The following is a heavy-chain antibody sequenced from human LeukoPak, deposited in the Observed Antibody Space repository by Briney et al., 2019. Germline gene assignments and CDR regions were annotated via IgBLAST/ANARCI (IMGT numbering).Heavy chain of an antibody. CDR1: GFPFRDYP. D-gene: IGHD3-10*01. Sequence: GTSLRHSCEASGFPFRDYPMHWVRQTPGKGLQWVAVIADDGTNHYDAEFVKGRLSISRDNSKITMYLHMNSLGPEDTGVYYCVRAQISILSSGDVFDVWDQGTVVTVSS. CDR2: IADDGTNH. CDR3: VRAQISILSSGDVFDV. V-gene: IGHV3-30*14. J-gene: IGHJ3*01.